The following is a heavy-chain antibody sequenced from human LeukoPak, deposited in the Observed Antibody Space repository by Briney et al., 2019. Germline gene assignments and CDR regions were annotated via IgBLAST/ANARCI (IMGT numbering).Heavy chain of an antibody. CDR3: AKETAAAGPYYYYCYGMDV. CDR1: GLTFSSYA. Sequence: GGSLRLSCAASGLTFSSYAMSWVRQAPGKGLEWVSAISGSGGSTYYADSVKGRFTISRDNSKNTLYLQMNSLRAEDTAVYYCAKETAAAGPYYYYCYGMDVWGQGTTVTVSS. J-gene: IGHJ6*02. CDR2: ISGSGGST. V-gene: IGHV3-23*01. D-gene: IGHD6-13*01.